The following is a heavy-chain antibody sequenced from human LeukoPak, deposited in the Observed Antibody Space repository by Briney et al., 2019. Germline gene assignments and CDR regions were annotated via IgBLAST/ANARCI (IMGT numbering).Heavy chain of an antibody. J-gene: IGHJ5*02. CDR2: IYYSGST. CDR3: ARAPKVVVAATRWSWFDP. D-gene: IGHD2-15*01. CDR1: GGSISSYY. Sequence: PSETLSLTCTVSGGSISSYYWSWIRQPPGKGLEWIGYIYYSGSTNYNPSLKSRVTISVDTSKDQFSLKLSSVTAADTAVYYCARAPKVVVAATRWSWFDPWGQGTLVTVSS. V-gene: IGHV4-59*01.